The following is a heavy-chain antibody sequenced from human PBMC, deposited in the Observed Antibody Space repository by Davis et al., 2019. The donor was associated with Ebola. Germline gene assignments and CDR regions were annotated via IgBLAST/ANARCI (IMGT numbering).Heavy chain of an antibody. CDR2: IDQDGSEK. D-gene: IGHD3-3*01. CDR3: ARGGTIFGVVIILPSIDY. Sequence: GESLKISCAASGFTFSTYWMSWVRQAPGKGLEWVANIDQDGSEKYYVDSVKGRFTISRDNAKNSLYLQMISLRAEDTAVYYCARGGTIFGVVIILPSIDYWGQGTLVTVSS. CDR1: GFTFSTYW. V-gene: IGHV3-7*03. J-gene: IGHJ4*02.